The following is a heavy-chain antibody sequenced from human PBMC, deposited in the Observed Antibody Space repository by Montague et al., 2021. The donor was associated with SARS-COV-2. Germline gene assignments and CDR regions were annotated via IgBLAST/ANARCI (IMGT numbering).Heavy chain of an antibody. CDR3: AHVGMACSGGSCYPKSNYWYIDL. Sequence: PALVKPTQTLTLTCTFSGFSLSTSGVGVGWIRQPPGKALEWLALIYWDDDKRYSPSLKSRLTITKVTSKNQVVLTMTNMDPVDTATYYCAHVGMACSGGSCYPKSNYWYIDLWGRGTLVTVSS. J-gene: IGHJ2*01. V-gene: IGHV2-5*02. CDR2: IYWDDDK. D-gene: IGHD2-15*01. CDR1: GFSLSTSGVG.